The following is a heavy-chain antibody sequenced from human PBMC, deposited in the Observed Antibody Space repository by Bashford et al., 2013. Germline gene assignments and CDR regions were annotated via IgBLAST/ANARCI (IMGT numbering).Heavy chain of an antibody. V-gene: IGHV3-15*01. CDR3: ARNHDYALDY. J-gene: IGHJ4*02. CDR2: LKSKTDGGTT. D-gene: IGHD4/OR15-4a*01. Sequence: VRQASREGAWSGLAVLKSKTDGGTTDYAAPVKGRFTISRDDSKNTLYLQMNSLKTEDTAVYYCARNHDYALDYWGQGTLVTVSS.